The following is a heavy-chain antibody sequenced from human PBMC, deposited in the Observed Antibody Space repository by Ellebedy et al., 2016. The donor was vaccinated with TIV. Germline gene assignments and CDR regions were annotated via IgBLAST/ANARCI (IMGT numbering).Heavy chain of an antibody. D-gene: IGHD3-22*01. CDR2: INPSGGST. CDR3: ARDRVGIVVAATGGGDY. J-gene: IGHJ4*02. V-gene: IGHV1-46*01. Sequence: ASVKVSCKASGGTFSSYGISWVRQAPGQGLEWMGIINPSGGSTSYAQKFQGRVTMTRDTSTSTVYMELSSLRSEDTAVYYCARDRVGIVVAATGGGDYWGQGTLVTVSS. CDR1: GGTFSSYG.